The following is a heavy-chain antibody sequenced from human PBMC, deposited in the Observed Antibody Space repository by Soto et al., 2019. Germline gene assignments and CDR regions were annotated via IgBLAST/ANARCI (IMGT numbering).Heavy chain of an antibody. CDR1: GGSFSGYY. D-gene: IGHD3-10*01. CDR2: INHSGST. J-gene: IGHJ4*02. V-gene: IGHV4-34*01. CDR3: ARGRDYYGSGSYYLTFFDY. Sequence: SEALSGTCAVYGGSFSGYYWSWIRQPPGKGLEWIGEINHSGSTNYNPSLKSRVTISVDTSKNQFSLKLSSVTAADTAVYYCARGRDYYGSGSYYLTFFDYWGQGTLVTVSS.